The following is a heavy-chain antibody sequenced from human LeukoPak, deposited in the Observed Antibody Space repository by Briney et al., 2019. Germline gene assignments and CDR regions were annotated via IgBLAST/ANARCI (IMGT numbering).Heavy chain of an antibody. D-gene: IGHD6-13*01. CDR1: GFTFSSSP. Sequence: PGGSLRLSCAASGFTFSSSPMHWVRQAPGMGLEWVSAISGSGGSTYYADSVKGRFTISRDNSKNTLYLQMNSLRAEDTAVYYCAKDRPYSSSWYPSRSLDYWGQGTLVTVSS. V-gene: IGHV3-23*01. CDR2: ISGSGGST. J-gene: IGHJ4*02. CDR3: AKDRPYSSSWYPSRSLDY.